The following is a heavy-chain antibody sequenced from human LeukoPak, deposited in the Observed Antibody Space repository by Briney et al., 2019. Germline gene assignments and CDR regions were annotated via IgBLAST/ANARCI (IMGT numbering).Heavy chain of an antibody. CDR1: GESISTYY. D-gene: IGHD6-6*01. CDR2: IYYSGSS. J-gene: IGHJ4*02. CDR3: ARQQYSTSSCDY. V-gene: IGHV4-59*01. Sequence: SETLSLTCSVSGESISTYYWSRIRQPPGKGLEWIGNIYYSGSSYYNPSLKSRVTVSVDTAKNQFSLKLSSVTAADTAVYYCARQQYSTSSCDYWGQGTLVTISS.